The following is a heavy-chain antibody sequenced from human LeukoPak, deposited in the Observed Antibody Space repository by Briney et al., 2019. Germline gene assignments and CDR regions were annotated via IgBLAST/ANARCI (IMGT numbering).Heavy chain of an antibody. Sequence: SEILSLTCTVSGGSISSYYWSWIRQPPGKGLEWIGCIYYSGSTNYNPSLKSRVTISVDTSKNQFSLKLSSVTAADTAVYYCASTEYYGMDVWGQGTTVTVSS. CDR2: IYYSGST. CDR3: ASTEYYGMDV. V-gene: IGHV4-59*01. CDR1: GGSISSYY. J-gene: IGHJ6*02.